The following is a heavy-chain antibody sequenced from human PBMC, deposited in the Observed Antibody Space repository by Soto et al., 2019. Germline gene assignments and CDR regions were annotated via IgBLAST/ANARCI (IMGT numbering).Heavy chain of an antibody. CDR2: ISYDGSNK. V-gene: IGHV3-30-3*01. Sequence: QVQLVESGGGVVQPGRSLRLSCAASGFTFSSYAMHWVRQAPGKGLEWVAVISYDGSNKYYADSVKGRFTISRDNSKNTLYLQMNSLRGEDTAVYYCASYGSELGPLDYWGQGTLVTVSS. D-gene: IGHD5-12*01. CDR3: ASYGSELGPLDY. CDR1: GFTFSSYA. J-gene: IGHJ4*02.